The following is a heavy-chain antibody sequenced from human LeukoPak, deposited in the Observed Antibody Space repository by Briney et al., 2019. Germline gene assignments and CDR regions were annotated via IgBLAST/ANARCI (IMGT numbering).Heavy chain of an antibody. D-gene: IGHD2-21*02. CDR3: ARRDDFYDY. V-gene: IGHV4-61*08. CDR2: ISYSGST. Sequence: NASETLSLTCTVSGGSISSGGYYWSWIRQHPGKGLEWIGYISYSGSTNYNPSLKSRVTISVDTSKNQFSLKLTSVTAADTAVYYCARRDDFYDYWGQGTLVTVSS. J-gene: IGHJ4*02. CDR1: GGSISSGGYY.